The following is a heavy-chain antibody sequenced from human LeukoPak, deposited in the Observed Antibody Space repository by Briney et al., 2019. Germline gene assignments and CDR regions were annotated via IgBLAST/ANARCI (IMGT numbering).Heavy chain of an antibody. V-gene: IGHV4-61*02. Sequence: PSETLYLTCTVSGGSISSGSYYWSWIRQPAGKGLEWIGRIYTSGSTNYNPSLKSRVTISVDTSKNQFSLKLSSVTAADASVCYCARGTSSWYPYWFDPWGQGTLVTVSS. CDR1: GGSISSGSYY. CDR3: ARGTSSWYPYWFDP. D-gene: IGHD6-13*01. J-gene: IGHJ5*02. CDR2: IYTSGST.